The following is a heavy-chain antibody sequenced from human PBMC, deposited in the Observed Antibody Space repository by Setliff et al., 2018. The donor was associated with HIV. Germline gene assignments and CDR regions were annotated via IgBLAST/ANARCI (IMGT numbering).Heavy chain of an antibody. CDR1: GYTFTGYY. CDR3: ARTRLRDTAMASGPDY. CDR2: INPNSGGT. Sequence: ASVKVSCKASGYTFTGYYMHWVRQAPGQGLEWMGRINPNSGGTNYAQKFQGRVTMTRDTSISTAYMELSRLRSDDTAVYYCARTRLRDTAMASGPDYWGQGTLVTVSS. V-gene: IGHV1-2*06. D-gene: IGHD5-18*01. J-gene: IGHJ4*02.